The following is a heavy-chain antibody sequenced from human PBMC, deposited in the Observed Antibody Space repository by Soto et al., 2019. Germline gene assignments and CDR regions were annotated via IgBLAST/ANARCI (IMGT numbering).Heavy chain of an antibody. CDR2: IDWDDDK. V-gene: IGHV2-70*11. CDR1: GFSLSTSGMC. Sequence: SGPTLVNPTQTLTLTCTFSGFSLSTSGMCVSWIRQPPGKALEWLARIDWDDDKYYSTSLKTRLTISKDTSKNQVVLTMTNMDPVDTATYYCARIRPYGDYVGFDYWGQGTLVTVSS. CDR3: ARIRPYGDYVGFDY. J-gene: IGHJ4*02. D-gene: IGHD4-17*01.